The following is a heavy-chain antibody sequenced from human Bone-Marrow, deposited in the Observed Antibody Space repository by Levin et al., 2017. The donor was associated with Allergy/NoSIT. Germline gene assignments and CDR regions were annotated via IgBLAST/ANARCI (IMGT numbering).Heavy chain of an antibody. CDR1: AYTFVAYY. CDR2: INSYTGAS. V-gene: IGHV1-2*06. J-gene: IGHJ4*02. Sequence: ASVKVSCKTSAYTFVAYYIHWVRQAPGQGLEWVGRINSYTGASDFAQKFQGRVTLTRDTSLRTAYLEVTSLTADDTAVYYCARARGSTRFRVSFDFEWWGLGTQVTVYS. D-gene: IGHD3-16*01. CDR3: ARARGSTRFRVSFDFEW.